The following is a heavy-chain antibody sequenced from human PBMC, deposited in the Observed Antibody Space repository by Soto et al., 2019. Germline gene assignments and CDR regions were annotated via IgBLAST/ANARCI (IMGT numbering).Heavy chain of an antibody. Sequence: PSETLSLTCAVSGGSSSSGGYSWSWIRQPPGKGLEWIGYIYHSGSTYYNPSLKSRVTISVDRSKNQFSLKLSSVTAADTAVYYCARGPFGDFDYWGQGTLVTVSS. CDR1: GGSSSSGGYS. CDR2: IYHSGST. V-gene: IGHV4-30-2*01. D-gene: IGHD3-10*01. J-gene: IGHJ4*02. CDR3: ARGPFGDFDY.